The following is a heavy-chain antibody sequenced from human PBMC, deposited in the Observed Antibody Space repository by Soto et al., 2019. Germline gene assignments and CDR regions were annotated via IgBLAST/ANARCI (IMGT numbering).Heavy chain of an antibody. Sequence: SVKVSCKASGGTFSSYAISWVRQAPGQGLEWMGGIIPIFGTANYAQKFQGRVTITADKSTSTAYMELSSLRSEDTAVYYCARDAIFGVVTTYYFDYWGQVTLVIVSS. V-gene: IGHV1-69*06. CDR2: IIPIFGTA. CDR3: ARDAIFGVVTTYYFDY. D-gene: IGHD3-3*01. J-gene: IGHJ4*02. CDR1: GGTFSSYA.